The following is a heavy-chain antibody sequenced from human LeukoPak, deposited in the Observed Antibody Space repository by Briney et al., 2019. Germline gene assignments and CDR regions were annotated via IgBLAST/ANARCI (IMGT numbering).Heavy chain of an antibody. D-gene: IGHD2-15*01. CDR2: IKSKTDGGTT. CDR1: GFTFSNAW. V-gene: IGHV3-15*01. CDR3: TTGIRGVVAYYYYYYMDV. J-gene: IGHJ6*03. Sequence: GGSLRLSCAASGFTFSNAWMSWVRQAPGKGLEWVGRIKSKTDGGTTDYAAPVKGRFTISRDDSKNTLYLQMNSLKTEDTAVYYCTTGIRGVVAYYYYYYMDVWGKGTTVTISS.